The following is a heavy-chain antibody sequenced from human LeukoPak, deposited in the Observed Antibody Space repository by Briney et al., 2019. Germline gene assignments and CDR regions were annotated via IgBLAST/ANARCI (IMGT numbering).Heavy chain of an antibody. CDR3: ARVHMLRGVNPYFDL. CDR1: AFTFSSYG. Sequence: GGSLRLSCAASAFTFSSYGMSWVRQAPGKGLVWVSRIINDGRRTAYVDSVTCRFTISRDNAKNTLYLQMNSLTAENTAMYYCARVHMLRGVNPYFDLWGRGALVTVSS. D-gene: IGHD3-10*01. J-gene: IGHJ4*02. CDR2: IINDGRRT. V-gene: IGHV3-74*01.